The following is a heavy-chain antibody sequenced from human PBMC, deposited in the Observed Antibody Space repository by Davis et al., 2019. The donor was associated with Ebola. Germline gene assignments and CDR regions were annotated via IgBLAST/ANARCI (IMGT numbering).Heavy chain of an antibody. CDR3: TRSWVVVTPGD. V-gene: IGHV3-7*03. CDR2: IKQDGSEK. CDR1: GFTFSSYW. Sequence: PGGSLRLSCAASGFTFSSYWMSWVRQAPGKGLEWVANIKQDGSEKYYVDSVKGRFTISRDNAKNSLYLQMNSLRAEDTAVYYCTRSWVVVTPGDWGQGTLVTVSS. D-gene: IGHD3-22*01. J-gene: IGHJ4*02.